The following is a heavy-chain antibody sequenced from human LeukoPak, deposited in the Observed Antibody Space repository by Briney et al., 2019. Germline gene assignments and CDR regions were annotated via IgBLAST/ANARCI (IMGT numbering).Heavy chain of an antibody. D-gene: IGHD3-22*01. CDR3: ARLDYYDSSGYWDY. CDR1: GGSISSSNW. CDR2: IYHSGST. V-gene: IGHV4-4*02. J-gene: IGHJ4*02. Sequence: SGTLSLTCAVSGGSISSSNWWSWVRQPPGKGLEWIGEIYHSGSTNYNPSLKSRVTISVDKSKNQFSLKLSSVTAADTAVYYCARLDYYDSSGYWDYWGQGVLVIVSS.